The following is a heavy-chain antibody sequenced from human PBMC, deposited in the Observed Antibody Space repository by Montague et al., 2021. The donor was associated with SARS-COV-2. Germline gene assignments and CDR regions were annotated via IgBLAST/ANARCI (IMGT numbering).Heavy chain of an antibody. D-gene: IGHD3-3*01. CDR1: GFTFSSYW. CDR2: IKQDGSEK. J-gene: IGHJ6*02. V-gene: IGHV3-7*05. CDR3: ARDSPSYDFWSGYYTEAYYYYGMDV. Sequence: SLRLSCAASGFTFSSYWMSWVRQAPGKGLEWVANIKQDGSEKYYVDSVKGRFSISRDNAKNSLYLQMNSLRDEDTAVYYCARDSPSYDFWSGYYTEAYYYYGMDVWGQGTTVTVAS.